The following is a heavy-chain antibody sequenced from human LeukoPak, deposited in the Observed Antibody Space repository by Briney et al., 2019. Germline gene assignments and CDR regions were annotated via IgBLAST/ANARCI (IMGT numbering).Heavy chain of an antibody. CDR1: GGSISSSY. CDR2: IYYSGST. D-gene: IGHD6-13*01. V-gene: IGHV4-59*12. J-gene: IGHJ4*02. CDR3: ARDVLAATGSFDY. Sequence: SETLSLTCTVSGGSISSSYWSWIRQPPGKGLEWIGYIYYSGSTNYNPSLKSRVTISVDTSKNQFSLKLSSVTAADTAVYYCARDVLAATGSFDYWGQGTQVTVSS.